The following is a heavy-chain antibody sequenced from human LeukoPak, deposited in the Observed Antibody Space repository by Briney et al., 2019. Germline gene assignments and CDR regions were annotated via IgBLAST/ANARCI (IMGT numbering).Heavy chain of an antibody. CDR2: ISGSGGST. Sequence: GGSLRLSCAASGFTFSSYAMSWVRQAPGKGLEWVSAISGSGGSTYYADSVKGRFTISRDNSKNTLYLQMNSLRAEDTAVYYCAKDFYSGSYYEYGYFDYWGQGTLVTVFS. D-gene: IGHD1-26*01. CDR1: GFTFSSYA. CDR3: AKDFYSGSYYEYGYFDY. V-gene: IGHV3-23*01. J-gene: IGHJ4*02.